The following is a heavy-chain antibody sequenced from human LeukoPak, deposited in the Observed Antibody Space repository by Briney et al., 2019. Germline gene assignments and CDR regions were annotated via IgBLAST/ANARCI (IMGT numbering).Heavy chain of an antibody. CDR2: IYTSGST. CDR1: GGSISSGSYY. J-gene: IGHJ4*02. D-gene: IGHD3-3*01. CDR3: ANSILRGFLGWSDY. Sequence: PSETLSLTCTVSGGSISSGSYYWSWIRQPAGKGLEWIGRIYTSGSTYYNPSLKSRVTISVDTSKNQFSLKLSSVTAADTAVYYCANSILRGFLGWSDYWGQGTLVTVSS. V-gene: IGHV4-61*02.